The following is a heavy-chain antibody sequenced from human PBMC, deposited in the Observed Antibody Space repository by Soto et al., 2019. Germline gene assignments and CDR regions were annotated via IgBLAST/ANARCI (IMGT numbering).Heavy chain of an antibody. CDR2: IYTSGST. Sequence: SETLSITCTVSGGSISSYYWSWIRQPAGKGLEWIGRIYTSGSTNYNPSLKSRVTMSVDTSKNQFSLKLSSVTAADTAVYYCAREFHIAAAGTGWFDPWGQGTLVTVSS. CDR1: GGSISSYY. CDR3: AREFHIAAAGTGWFDP. J-gene: IGHJ5*02. D-gene: IGHD6-13*01. V-gene: IGHV4-4*07.